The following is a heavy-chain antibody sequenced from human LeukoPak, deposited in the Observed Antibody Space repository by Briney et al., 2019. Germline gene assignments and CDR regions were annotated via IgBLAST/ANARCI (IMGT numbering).Heavy chain of an antibody. CDR1: GYTFTDYT. J-gene: IGHJ4*02. D-gene: IGHD3-22*01. V-gene: IGHV1-3*01. CDR2: INGGSGNT. Sequence: ASVNVSCKASGYTFTDYTMHWLRQAPGQRLDWMGWINGGSGNTKYSPEFQGRVTITRDTSASTAYMELSSLRSEDTAVYYCANPRYDSSGYYYVDWGQGTLVTVSS. CDR3: ANPRYDSSGYYYVD.